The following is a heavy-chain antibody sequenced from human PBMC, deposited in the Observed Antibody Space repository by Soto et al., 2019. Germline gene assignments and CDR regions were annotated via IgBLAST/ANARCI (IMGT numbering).Heavy chain of an antibody. CDR1: GGSISSGGYY. V-gene: IGHV4-31*03. Sequence: SETLSLTCTVSGGSISSGGYYWSWIRQHPGKGLEWIGYIYYSGSTYYNPSLKSRVTISVDTSKNQFSLKLSSVTAADTAVYYCARSYYYDSSGYYFHHWGQGTLVTVS. CDR3: ARSYYYDSSGYYFHH. J-gene: IGHJ1*01. CDR2: IYYSGST. D-gene: IGHD3-22*01.